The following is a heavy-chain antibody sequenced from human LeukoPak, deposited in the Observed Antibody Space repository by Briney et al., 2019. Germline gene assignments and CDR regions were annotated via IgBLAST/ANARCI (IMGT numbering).Heavy chain of an antibody. V-gene: IGHV3-49*04. CDR1: RFTFGDYA. Sequence: GRSLRHSCTASRFTFGDYAMTWVRQAPGRGLEWVGFIRKKGFGGTTEYAASVKGRFTISRDDSNSIAYLQMNSLKTEDTAVYYCASANCVNGVCYHFDYWGRGTLVTVSS. CDR3: ASANCVNGVCYHFDY. D-gene: IGHD2-8*01. CDR2: IRKKGFGGTT. J-gene: IGHJ4*02.